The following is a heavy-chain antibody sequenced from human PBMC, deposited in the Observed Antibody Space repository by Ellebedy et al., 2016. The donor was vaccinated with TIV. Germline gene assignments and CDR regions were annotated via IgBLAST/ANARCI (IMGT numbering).Heavy chain of an antibody. J-gene: IGHJ4*02. D-gene: IGHD5-12*01. CDR1: GGTISSTYYY. CDR2: IYHSGST. CDR3: ASSPSGYEIPY. V-gene: IGHV4-39*07. Sequence: SETLSLXXNVSGGTISSTYYYWGWIRQSPEKGLEWIGSIYHSGSTYYNPSLKSRLTISLDTTKNQFSLRLDSVTAADTAVYYFASSPSGYEIPYWGQGTPVTVSS.